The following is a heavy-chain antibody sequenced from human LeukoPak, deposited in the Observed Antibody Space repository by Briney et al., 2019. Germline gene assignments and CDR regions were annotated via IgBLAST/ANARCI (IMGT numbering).Heavy chain of an antibody. CDR2: IGISGAI. CDR1: GFTFSTYS. Sequence: PGGSLRLSCAASGFTFSTYSMNWVRQAPGKGLEWVSHIGISGAIYYGDNVKGRFTISRDNAKNSLYLQMNSLRAEDTAVYYCSTAKFDSWGQGTLVTVSS. V-gene: IGHV3-48*01. CDR3: STAKFDS. J-gene: IGHJ4*02.